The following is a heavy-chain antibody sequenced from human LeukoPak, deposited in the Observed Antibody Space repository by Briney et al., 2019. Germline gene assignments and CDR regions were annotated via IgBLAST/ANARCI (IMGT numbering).Heavy chain of an antibody. Sequence: GGSLRLSCATSGFTVSSNYMSWVRQAPGKGLEWVSVIYDSGTTYYADSVKGRFTISRDNSKNTLYLQMSSLRAEDTAVYYCATRPSGDYPYFDFWGQGTLVTVSS. J-gene: IGHJ4*02. CDR1: GFTVSSNY. CDR3: ATRPSGDYPYFDF. V-gene: IGHV3-53*01. D-gene: IGHD4-17*01. CDR2: IYDSGTT.